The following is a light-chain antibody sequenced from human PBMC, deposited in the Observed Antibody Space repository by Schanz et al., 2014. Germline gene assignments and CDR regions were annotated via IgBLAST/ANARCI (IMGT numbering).Light chain of an antibody. J-gene: IGKJ2*01. CDR3: QHYGSSPYT. CDR2: DAS. Sequence: EIVLTQSPGTLSLSPGERATLSCRASQTVNSDLAWYQQKPGQAPRLLIYDASNRATGIPARFSGSGSGADFTLIISRLEPEDFAVYYCQHYGSSPYTFGQGTKVEIK. CDR1: QTVNSD. V-gene: IGKV3-20*01.